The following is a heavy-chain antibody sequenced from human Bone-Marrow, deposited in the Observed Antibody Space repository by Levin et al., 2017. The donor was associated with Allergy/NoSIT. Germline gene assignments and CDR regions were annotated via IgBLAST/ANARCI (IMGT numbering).Heavy chain of an antibody. V-gene: IGHV1-18*01. CDR3: ARVYGYYYSDLDV. CDR2: ISPENGNT. D-gene: IGHD3-10*01. CDR1: GYTFSNFG. Sequence: ASVKVSCQASGYTFSNFGINWLRQAPGQGPEWMGWISPENGNTHYAQRFQDRFTMTTDTSTNTAYMELRHLRSDDTAVYNCARVYGYYYSDLDVWGKGTTVAVSS. J-gene: IGHJ6*03.